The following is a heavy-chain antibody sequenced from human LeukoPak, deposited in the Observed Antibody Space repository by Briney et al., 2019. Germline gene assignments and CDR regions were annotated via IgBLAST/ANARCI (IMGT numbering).Heavy chain of an antibody. CDR1: GFTFSSYG. D-gene: IGHD2-15*01. J-gene: IGHJ4*02. V-gene: IGHV3-30*02. Sequence: VGSLRLSCAASGFTFSSYGMHWVRQAPGKGLEWVAFIRYDGSNKYYADSVKGRFTISRDNSKNTLYLQMSSLRADDTAVYYCAKAASQTRGGSYYFDYWGQGTLVTVSS. CDR3: AKAASQTRGGSYYFDY. CDR2: IRYDGSNK.